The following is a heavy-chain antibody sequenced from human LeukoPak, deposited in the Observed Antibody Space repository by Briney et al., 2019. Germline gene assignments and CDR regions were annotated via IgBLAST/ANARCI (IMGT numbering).Heavy chain of an antibody. V-gene: IGHV1-2*02. Sequence: GASVKVSCKASGYTFTGYYMHWVRQAPGQGLEWMGWINPNGGGTNYAQKFQGRVTMTRDTSISTAYMEVSRLTSDDTAVFYCAREGSGYPYWGQGTLVTVSS. J-gene: IGHJ4*02. D-gene: IGHD5-12*01. CDR3: AREGSGYPY. CDR2: INPNGGGT. CDR1: GYTFTGYY.